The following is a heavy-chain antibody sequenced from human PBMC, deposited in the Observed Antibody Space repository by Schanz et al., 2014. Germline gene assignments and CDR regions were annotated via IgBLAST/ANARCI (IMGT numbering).Heavy chain of an antibody. CDR2: ISYSGST. V-gene: IGHV4-39*01. CDR1: GGSISSTFYY. J-gene: IGHJ5*02. D-gene: IGHD3-10*01. CDR3: ANSMVRGVRMSDNWFGP. Sequence: QLQLQESGPGLVKPSETLSLTCTVSGGSISSTFYYWGWIRQPPGKGLDWIGTISYSGSTYYNPSHKSRVTIAVATPKNLFSLKRTSVTAADTAVYYCANSMVRGVRMSDNWFGPWGQGTLVSVSS.